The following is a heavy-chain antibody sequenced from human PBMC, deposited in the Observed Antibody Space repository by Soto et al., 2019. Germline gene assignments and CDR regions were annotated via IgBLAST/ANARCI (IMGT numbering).Heavy chain of an antibody. V-gene: IGHV4-61*01. J-gene: IGHJ4*02. CDR1: GGSVSSGNYY. CDR3: ARYCSGGSCYRPSYQFDY. D-gene: IGHD2-15*01. Sequence: SETLSLTCTVSGGSVSSGNYYWSWIRQPPGKGLEWIGYAHDSGVTNHNPSLKSRVTITVDTSRNQFSLKLNSVTAADTAMYYCARYCSGGSCYRPSYQFDYWGQGTLVTVSS. CDR2: AHDSGVT.